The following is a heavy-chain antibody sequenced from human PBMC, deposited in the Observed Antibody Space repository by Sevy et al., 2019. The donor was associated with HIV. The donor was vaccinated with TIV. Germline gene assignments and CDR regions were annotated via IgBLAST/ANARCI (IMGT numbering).Heavy chain of an antibody. D-gene: IGHD2-2*01. CDR2: IKQDGSEK. J-gene: IGHJ6*02. CDR1: GFTFSSYW. Sequence: GGSLRLSCAASGFTFSSYWMSWVRQAPGKGLEWVANIKQDGSEKYYVNSVKGRFTISRDNAKNLRYLQMNSLRAEDTDVEYCASHSVRDRLWYPLFPILYYYGMDVWGQGTMVTVSS. CDR3: ASHSVRDRLWYPLFPILYYYGMDV. V-gene: IGHV3-7*01.